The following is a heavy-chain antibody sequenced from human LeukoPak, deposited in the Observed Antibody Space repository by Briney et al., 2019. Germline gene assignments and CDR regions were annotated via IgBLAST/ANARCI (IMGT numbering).Heavy chain of an antibody. Sequence: PSETLCVTSTVPEGSISTYFWGSIRQPPRKGLDWIGHLYYTGSTYYSSSLKSRVTISMDTSKNQFSLKLISVTAADAAVYYCARVRSYCSGGSCYPYYFDYWGQGTLVTVSS. D-gene: IGHD2-15*01. CDR3: ARVRSYCSGGSCYPYYFDY. V-gene: IGHV4-59*01. CDR1: EGSISTYF. CDR2: LYYTGST. J-gene: IGHJ4*02.